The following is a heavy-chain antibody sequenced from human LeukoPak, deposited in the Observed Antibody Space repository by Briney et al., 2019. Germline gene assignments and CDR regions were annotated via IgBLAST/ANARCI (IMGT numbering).Heavy chain of an antibody. CDR2: ISGTTI. CDR3: AKDATAVPGTVYMDV. CDR1: GFTFSDYE. V-gene: IGHV3-48*03. J-gene: IGHJ6*03. D-gene: IGHD6-13*01. Sequence: PGGSLRLSCAASGFTFSDYEMNWVRQAPGKGLEWLSHISGTTIYYADSVKGRFTISRDNAKNSLYLHMTSLRAEDTALYYCAKDATAVPGTVYMDVWGKGTSVTISS.